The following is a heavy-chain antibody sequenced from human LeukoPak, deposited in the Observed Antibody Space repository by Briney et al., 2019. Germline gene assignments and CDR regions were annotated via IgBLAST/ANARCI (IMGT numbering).Heavy chain of an antibody. J-gene: IGHJ6*02. CDR3: ARFGVGATPVRVYGMDV. V-gene: IGHV3-7*01. D-gene: IGHD2-15*01. Sequence: GGSLRLSCAASGFTFSSYWMNWVRQAPGKGLEWVANIKQDGSEKYYVDSVKGRFTISRDNAKNSLYLQMNSLRAEDTAVYYCARFGVGATPVRVYGMDVWGQGTTVTVSS. CDR2: IKQDGSEK. CDR1: GFTFSSYW.